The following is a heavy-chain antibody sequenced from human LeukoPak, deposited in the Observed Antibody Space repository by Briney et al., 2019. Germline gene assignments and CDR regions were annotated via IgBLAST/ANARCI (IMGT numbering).Heavy chain of an antibody. CDR1: GYSFTTYR. CDR3: ARHGGGFDY. J-gene: IGHJ4*02. D-gene: IGHD3-10*01. Sequence: GESLKISCKGSGYSFTTYRISWVRQMPGKRLEWMGTIDPRDPYSNYSPSFQGHVTISADKSISTAALQWSSLKASDPALYYCARHGGGFDYWGQGTLVTVSS. CDR2: IDPRDPYS. V-gene: IGHV5-10-1*01.